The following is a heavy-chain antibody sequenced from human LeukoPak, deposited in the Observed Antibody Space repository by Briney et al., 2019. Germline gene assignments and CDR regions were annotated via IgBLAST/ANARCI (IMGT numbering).Heavy chain of an antibody. CDR3: ARGDWDYYDFWSGLDY. CDR1: GYTFTSYG. Sequence: ASVKVSCKASGYTFTSYGISWVRQAPGQGLEWMGWISAYNGNTNYAQKLQGRVTMTTDTSTSTAYMELRSLRSEDTAVYYCARGDWDYYDFWSGLDYWGQGTLVTVSS. V-gene: IGHV1-18*01. D-gene: IGHD3-3*01. J-gene: IGHJ4*02. CDR2: ISAYNGNT.